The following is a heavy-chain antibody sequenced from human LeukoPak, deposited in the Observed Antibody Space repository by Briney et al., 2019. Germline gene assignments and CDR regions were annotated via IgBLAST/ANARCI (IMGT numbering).Heavy chain of an antibody. CDR1: GITFSTYA. CDR3: AKVPPHGDEDWFDP. V-gene: IGHV3-23*01. CDR2: NTGSGVTT. J-gene: IGHJ5*02. D-gene: IGHD4-17*01. Sequence: GGSLRLSCVASGITFSTYAMSWVRQAPGKGLEWVSANTGSGVTTYYADSVQGRFTISRDNSKNTLYLQMNSLRAEDTAVYYCAKVPPHGDEDWFDPWGQGTLVTVSS.